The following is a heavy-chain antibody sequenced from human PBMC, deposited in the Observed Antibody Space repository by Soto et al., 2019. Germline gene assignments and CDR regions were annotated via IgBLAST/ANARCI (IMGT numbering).Heavy chain of an antibody. CDR3: ARPAYCGGDCYYLDY. CDR1: GYTFTSYA. V-gene: IGHV1-3*01. D-gene: IGHD2-21*01. J-gene: IGHJ4*02. CDR2: INAGNGNT. Sequence: QVQLVQSGAEVKKPGASVKVSCKASGYTFTSYAMHWVRQAPGQRLEWMGWINAGNGNTKYSQKFQGRVTITRDTSASTAYMELSSLRSEDTAVYYCARPAYCGGDCYYLDYWGQGTLVTVSS.